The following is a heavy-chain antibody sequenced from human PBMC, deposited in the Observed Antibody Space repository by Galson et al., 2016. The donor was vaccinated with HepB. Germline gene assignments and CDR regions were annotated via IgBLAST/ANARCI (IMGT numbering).Heavy chain of an antibody. CDR1: GFIFSDYY. D-gene: IGHD5-12*01. Sequence: SLRLSCAASGFIFSDYYMSWIRQAPGKGLEWVSYVSSSGYITYYADSVKGRFPISRDNAKNSLYLQMNSLGTEDTAVYYWARAEDSGYRPGGYGRDVWGKGTTVTVSS. J-gene: IGHJ6*04. CDR3: ARAEDSGYRPGGYGRDV. CDR2: VSSSGYIT. V-gene: IGHV3-11*01.